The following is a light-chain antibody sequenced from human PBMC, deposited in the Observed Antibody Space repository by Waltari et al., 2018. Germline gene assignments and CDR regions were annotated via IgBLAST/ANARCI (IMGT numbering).Light chain of an antibody. CDR2: EVS. Sequence: QSALTRPASVSGSPGQSITISCTGTSRDIGGYNSAPWYHHHPGKAPKLLIYEVSNRPSGVSDRFSGSKSGKTASLTISGLQAGDEAVYYCSSYTSLTTLVFGGGTKLTVL. CDR3: SSYTSLTTLV. V-gene: IGLV2-14*01. CDR1: SRDIGGYNS. J-gene: IGLJ2*01.